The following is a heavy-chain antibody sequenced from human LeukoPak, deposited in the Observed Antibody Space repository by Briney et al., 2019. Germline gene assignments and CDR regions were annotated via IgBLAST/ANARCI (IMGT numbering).Heavy chain of an antibody. CDR1: GFTFSSSA. CDR2: ISSSSSYI. CDR3: ARDCGFSEWYY. V-gene: IGHV3-21*01. Sequence: GGSLRLSCVASGFTFSSSAMNWVRQAPGKGLEWVSSISSSSSYIYYADSVKGRFTISRDNAKNSLYLQMNSLRAEDTAVYYCARDCGFSEWYYWGQGTLVTVSS. D-gene: IGHD3-3*01. J-gene: IGHJ4*02.